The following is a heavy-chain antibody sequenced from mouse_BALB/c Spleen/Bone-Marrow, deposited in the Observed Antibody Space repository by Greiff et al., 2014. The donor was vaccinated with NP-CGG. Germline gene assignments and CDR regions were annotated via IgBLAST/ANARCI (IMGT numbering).Heavy chain of an antibody. CDR1: GFTFRDYY. CDR2: ISDGGTYT. D-gene: IGHD2-14*01. V-gene: IGHV5-4*02. CDR3: VRDGDYRYAWFSY. J-gene: IGHJ3*01. Sequence: EVMLVESGGGLVKPGGSLKLSCAASGFTFRDYYMYWVRQTPEKRLEWVATISDGGTYTYYSDSVKGRFTISRDKAKNNLYLQMTNLMSEDTAMYRCVRDGDYRYAWFSYWGQETLVTVSA.